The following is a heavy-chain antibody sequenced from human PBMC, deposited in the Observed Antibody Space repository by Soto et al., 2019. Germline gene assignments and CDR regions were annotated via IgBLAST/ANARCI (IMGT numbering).Heavy chain of an antibody. CDR3: ARDHLYSGYDYAFDY. V-gene: IGHV3-48*01. CDR1: GFTFSRYS. J-gene: IGHJ4*02. Sequence: EVQLVESGGGLVQPGGSLRLSCAASGFTFSRYSMNLVRQAPGKGLEWVSYISSSSSTIYYADSVKSRFTISRDNAKNSLYLQMTSLRAEDTAVYYCARDHLYSGYDYAFDYWGQGTLVTVSS. CDR2: ISSSSSTI. D-gene: IGHD5-12*01.